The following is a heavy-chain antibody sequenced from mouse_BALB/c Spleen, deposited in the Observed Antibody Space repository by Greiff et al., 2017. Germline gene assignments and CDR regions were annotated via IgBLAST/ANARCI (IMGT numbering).Heavy chain of an antibody. CDR2: IWSGGST. CDR3: AKIYYGNNGYYAMDY. Sequence: QVQLKESGPGLVQPSQSLSITCTVSGFSLTSYGVHWVRQSPGKGLEWLGVIWSGGSTDYNAAFISRLSISKDNSKSQVFFKMNSLQADDTAIYYCAKIYYGNNGYYAMDYWGQGTSVTVSS. V-gene: IGHV2-4-1*01. CDR1: GFSLTSYG. J-gene: IGHJ4*01. D-gene: IGHD2-1*01.